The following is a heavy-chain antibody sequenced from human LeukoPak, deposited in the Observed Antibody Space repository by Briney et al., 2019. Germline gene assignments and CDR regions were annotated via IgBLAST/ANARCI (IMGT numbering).Heavy chain of an antibody. V-gene: IGHV4-34*01. CDR1: GGSFSGYY. Sequence: SETLSLTCAVYGGSFSGYYWSWIRQPPGKGLEWIGEINHSGSTNYNPSLKSRVTISVDTSKNQFSLKLSSVTAADTAVYYCARAATIRYYYYYYYMDVWGKGTTVTVSS. CDR3: ARAATIRYYYYYYYMDV. D-gene: IGHD5-12*01. J-gene: IGHJ6*03. CDR2: INHSGST.